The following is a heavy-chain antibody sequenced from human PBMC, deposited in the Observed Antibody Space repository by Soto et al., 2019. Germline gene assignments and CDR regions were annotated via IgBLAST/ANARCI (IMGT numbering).Heavy chain of an antibody. J-gene: IGHJ5*02. Sequence: SETLSLTCTVSGGSISSSTYYWGWIRQPPGKGLEWIGSIYYSGSTDYNPSLKSRVTISVDTSKNQFSLKLSSVTAADTAVYYCARQTYCSTISCYLSNWFDPWGQGTLVTVSS. CDR1: GGSISSSTYY. CDR2: IYYSGST. D-gene: IGHD2-2*01. V-gene: IGHV4-39*01. CDR3: ARQTYCSTISCYLSNWFDP.